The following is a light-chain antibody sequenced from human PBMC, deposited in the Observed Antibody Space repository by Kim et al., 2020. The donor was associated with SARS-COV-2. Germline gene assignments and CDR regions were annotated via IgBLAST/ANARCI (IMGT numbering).Light chain of an antibody. J-gene: IGLJ2*01. CDR1: SSNIGANT. V-gene: IGLV1-44*01. Sequence: QSVLTQPPSASGTPGQRVTISCSGSSSNIGANTVNWYQQVPGAAPKLLIYSNNQRPSGVPDRFSGSRSGTSASLAISGLQSEDEASYSCATWDDSLNAPVFGGGTNLTVL. CDR2: SNN. CDR3: ATWDDSLNAPV.